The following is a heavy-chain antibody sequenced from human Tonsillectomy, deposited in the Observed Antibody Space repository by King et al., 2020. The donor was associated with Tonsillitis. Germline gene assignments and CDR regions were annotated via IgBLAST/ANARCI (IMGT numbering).Heavy chain of an antibody. CDR3: ARAPDYGANCLDP. J-gene: IGHJ5*02. CDR2: INLSGST. Sequence: QLQESGPGLVKPSQTLSLTCAVSGGSISSGASSWSWIRQPPGKGLEWIGYINLSGSTYYNPSLKRRVIISLDTSKNQFSLNLTSVTAADTAIYYFARAPDYGANCLDPWGQGTLVTVSS. CDR1: GGSISSGASS. D-gene: IGHD4-17*01. V-gene: IGHV4-30-4*07.